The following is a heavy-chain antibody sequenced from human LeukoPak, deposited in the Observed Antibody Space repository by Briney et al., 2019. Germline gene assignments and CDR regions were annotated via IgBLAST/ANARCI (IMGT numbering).Heavy chain of an antibody. CDR2: INHSGST. J-gene: IGHJ4*02. Sequence: KTSETLSLTCAVYGGSFSGYYWSWIRQPPGKGLEWIGEINHSGSTNYNPSLKSRVTISVDTSKNQFSLKLSSVTAADTAVYYCARAPPGYGYLVDSGFFDYWGQGTLVTVSS. D-gene: IGHD5-18*01. V-gene: IGHV4-34*01. CDR1: GGSFSGYY. CDR3: ARAPPGYGYLVDSGFFDY.